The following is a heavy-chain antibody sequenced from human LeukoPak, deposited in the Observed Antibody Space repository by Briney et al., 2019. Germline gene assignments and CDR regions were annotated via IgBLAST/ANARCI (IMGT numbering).Heavy chain of an antibody. D-gene: IGHD3-16*01. CDR2: ISYDGSNK. CDR1: GFTFSSYA. Sequence: QSGRSLRLSCAASGFTFSSYAMHWVRQAPGKGLEWVAVISYDGSNKYYADSVKGRFTISRDNAQNSLYLQLNGLRVEDTAVYYCTRRLDDWGQGTLVTVSS. J-gene: IGHJ4*02. CDR3: TRRLDD. V-gene: IGHV3-30-3*01.